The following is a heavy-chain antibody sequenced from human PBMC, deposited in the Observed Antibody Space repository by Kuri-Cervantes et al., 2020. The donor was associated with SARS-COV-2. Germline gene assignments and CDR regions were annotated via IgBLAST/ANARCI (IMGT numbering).Heavy chain of an antibody. D-gene: IGHD6-19*01. Sequence: SVKVSCKASGGTFSSYAISWVRQAPGQGLEWMGGIIPIFGTANYAQKFQGRVTITADESTSTAYMELSSLRCKDTAVYYCARARIVSSGWYYYYGMDVWGQGTTVTVSS. CDR1: GGTFSSYA. CDR3: ARARIVSSGWYYYYGMDV. V-gene: IGHV1-69*13. CDR2: IIPIFGTA. J-gene: IGHJ6*01.